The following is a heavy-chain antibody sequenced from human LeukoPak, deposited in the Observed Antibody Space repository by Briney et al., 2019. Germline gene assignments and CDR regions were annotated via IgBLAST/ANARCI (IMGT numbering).Heavy chain of an antibody. Sequence: PSETLSLTCAVYGGSFSGYYWSWICQPPGKGLEWIGEINHGGSTNYNPSLKSRVTISVDTSKNQFSLKLSSVTAADTAVYYCARQGGYYGSGSYWGYYYYYMDVWGKGTTVTISS. J-gene: IGHJ6*03. CDR2: INHGGST. D-gene: IGHD3-10*01. CDR1: GGSFSGYY. V-gene: IGHV4-34*01. CDR3: ARQGGYYGSGSYWGYYYYYMDV.